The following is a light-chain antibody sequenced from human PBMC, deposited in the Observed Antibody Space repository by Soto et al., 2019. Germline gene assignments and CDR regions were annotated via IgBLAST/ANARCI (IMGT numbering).Light chain of an antibody. CDR2: GAS. V-gene: IGKV3-20*01. CDR3: QEYGSSLALT. J-gene: IGKJ4*01. Sequence: IVLTQSPNTLSVSPGDRATLSCRASPGITSAFLAWYQQQPGQAPRLLIYGASTSATGIPDRFTGSGSGTDFTLTISRLETEAFAVYYCQEYGSSLALTFGGGTKVEI. CDR1: PGITSAF.